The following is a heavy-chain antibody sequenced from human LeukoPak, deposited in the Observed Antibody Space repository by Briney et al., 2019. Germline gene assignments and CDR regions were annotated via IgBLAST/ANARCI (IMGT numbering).Heavy chain of an antibody. Sequence: ASVKVSCKASGYTFTSYDINWVRQATGQGLEWMGWMNPNSGNTGYAQKFQGRVTMTRNTSISTAYMELSSLRSEDTAVYYCARKNVLRFLEWLSRIDYGMDVWGQGTTVTVSS. CDR1: GYTFTSYD. V-gene: IGHV1-8*01. CDR2: MNPNSGNT. D-gene: IGHD3-3*01. CDR3: ARKNVLRFLEWLSRIDYGMDV. J-gene: IGHJ6*02.